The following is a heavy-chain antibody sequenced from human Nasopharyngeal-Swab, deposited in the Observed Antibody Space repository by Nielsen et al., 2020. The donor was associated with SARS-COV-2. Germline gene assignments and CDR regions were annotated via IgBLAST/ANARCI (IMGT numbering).Heavy chain of an antibody. Sequence: LSLTCAASGFTFSSYGMHWVRQAPGKGLEWVAVIWYDGSNKYYADSVKGRFTISRDNSKNTLYLQMNSLRAEDTAVYYCARDIPVAGTEERDYFDYWGQGTLVTVSS. CDR2: IWYDGSNK. D-gene: IGHD6-19*01. J-gene: IGHJ4*02. CDR1: GFTFSSYG. V-gene: IGHV3-33*01. CDR3: ARDIPVAGTEERDYFDY.